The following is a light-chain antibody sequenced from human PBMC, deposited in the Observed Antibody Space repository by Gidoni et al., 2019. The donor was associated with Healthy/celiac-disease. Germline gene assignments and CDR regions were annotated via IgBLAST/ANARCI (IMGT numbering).Light chain of an antibody. V-gene: IGKV3-15*01. J-gene: IGKJ5*01. Sequence: EIVMTQSPATLSVSPGERAALSCRASQSISSNLAWYQQKPGQAPRLLIYVASTRATGIPARFSGSGSGTEFTLTISSLQSEDFAVYHCQQYNNWPLTFGQGTRLEI. CDR1: QSISSN. CDR2: VAS. CDR3: QQYNNWPLT.